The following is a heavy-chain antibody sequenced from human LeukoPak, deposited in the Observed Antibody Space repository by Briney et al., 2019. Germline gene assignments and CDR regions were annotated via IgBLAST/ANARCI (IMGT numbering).Heavy chain of an antibody. D-gene: IGHD4-23*01. CDR2: IKQDGSEK. CDR1: AFTFSNYW. CDR3: AKGRWGFDI. V-gene: IGHV3-7*03. Sequence: PGGSLRLSCAASAFTFSNYWMSWVRQAPGKGLEWVANIKQDGSEKNYVDSVKGRFTISRDNAKNSLYLQMNSLRAEDTAVYYCAKGRWGFDIWGQGTMVTVSS. J-gene: IGHJ3*02.